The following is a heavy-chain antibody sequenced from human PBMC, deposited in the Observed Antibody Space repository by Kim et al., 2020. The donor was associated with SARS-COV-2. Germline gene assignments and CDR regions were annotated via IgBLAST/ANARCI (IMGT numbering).Heavy chain of an antibody. CDR2: ISSSGSTI. CDR3: ARGDFWSGYYIDY. Sequence: GGSLRLSCAASGFTFSSYEMNWVRQAPGKGLEWVSYISSSGSTIYYADSVKGRFTISRDNAKNSLYLQMNSLRAEDTAVYYCARGDFWSGYYIDYCGQGTLVTVSS. J-gene: IGHJ4*02. D-gene: IGHD3-3*01. CDR1: GFTFSSYE. V-gene: IGHV3-48*03.